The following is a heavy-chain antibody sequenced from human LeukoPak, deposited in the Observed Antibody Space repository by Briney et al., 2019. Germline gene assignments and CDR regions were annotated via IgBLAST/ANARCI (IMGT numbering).Heavy chain of an antibody. CDR2: INPSDGSA. D-gene: IGHD3-22*01. V-gene: IGHV1-46*01. CDR3: AREEPDYDTSGYPFFDP. Sequence: VASVKVSCKTSGYTFSDYYIHWVRQAPGQGLEWVGIINPSDGSANYPQNFQGRITMTRDTSTSTVYMELLSLRSDDTGMYYCAREEPDYDTSGYPFFDPWGQGTLVTVSS. CDR1: GYTFSDYY. J-gene: IGHJ5*02.